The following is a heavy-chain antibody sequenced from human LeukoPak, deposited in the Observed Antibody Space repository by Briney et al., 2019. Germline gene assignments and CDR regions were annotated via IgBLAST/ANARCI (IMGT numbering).Heavy chain of an antibody. CDR1: GYTFTSYA. J-gene: IGHJ4*02. CDR2: INAGNGNT. Sequence: ASVKVSCKASGYTFTSYAMHWVRQAPGQRLEWMGWINAGNGNTKYSQKFQGRVTITRDTSTSTAYMELSSLRSEDTAVYYCATTDPISDYFDYWGQGTLVTVSS. CDR3: ATTDPISDYFDY. V-gene: IGHV1-3*01. D-gene: IGHD4-17*01.